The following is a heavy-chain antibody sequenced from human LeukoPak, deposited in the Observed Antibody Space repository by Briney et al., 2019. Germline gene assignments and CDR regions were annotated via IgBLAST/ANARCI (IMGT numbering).Heavy chain of an antibody. CDR1: GFTFSSRDW. CDR3: ATYRQIQVPFEF. J-gene: IGHJ4*02. V-gene: IGHV3-23*01. Sequence: GGSLRLSCAASGFTFSSRDWMTWVRQAPGKGLEWVSTIFPSSVEIHYADSVKGRFTISRDNSRSTLSLQMDSLRAEDTATYYCATYRQIQVPFEFWGQGTLVTVSS. D-gene: IGHD5-18*01. CDR2: IFPSSVEI.